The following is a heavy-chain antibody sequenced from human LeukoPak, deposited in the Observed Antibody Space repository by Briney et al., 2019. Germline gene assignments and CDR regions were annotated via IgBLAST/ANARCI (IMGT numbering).Heavy chain of an antibody. Sequence: ASVKVSCKASGYTFTSYGISWVRQAPGQGLEWMGWISPNSGGTNYAQKFQGRVTMTRDTSISTAYMELSRLRSDDTAVYYCARELMNYYGSGSYEGFDYWGQGTLVTVSS. CDR2: ISPNSGGT. CDR3: ARELMNYYGSGSYEGFDY. D-gene: IGHD3-10*01. CDR1: GYTFTSYG. V-gene: IGHV1-2*02. J-gene: IGHJ4*02.